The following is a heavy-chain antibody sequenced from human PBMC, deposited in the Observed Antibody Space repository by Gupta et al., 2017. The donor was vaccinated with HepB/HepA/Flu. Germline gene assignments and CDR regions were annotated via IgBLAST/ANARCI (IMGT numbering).Heavy chain of an antibody. D-gene: IGHD2-2*01. V-gene: IGHV4-34*01. CDR2: INHSGST. CDR3: ARGRYCSSTSCRGGYYYYYMDV. CDR1: GGSFSGYY. Sequence: QVQLQQWGAGLLKPSETLSLTCAVYGGSFSGYYWSWIRQPPGKGLEWIGEINHSGSTNYNPSLKSRVTISVDTSKNQFSLKLSSVTAADTAVYYCARGRYCSSTSCRGGYYYYYMDVWGKGTTVTVSS. J-gene: IGHJ6*03.